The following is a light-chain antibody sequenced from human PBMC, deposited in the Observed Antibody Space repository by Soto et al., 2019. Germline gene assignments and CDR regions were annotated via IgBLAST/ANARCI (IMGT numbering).Light chain of an antibody. CDR2: KAS. Sequence: DIQMTQSPSTLSASVGDRVTITCRASQSISSWLAWYQQKPGTAPKLLIYKASTLQSGVPSRFSGSGFGTEFTLTISSLQPDDSATYYCQQYRDNWTFGQGTKVDIK. CDR1: QSISSW. J-gene: IGKJ1*01. V-gene: IGKV1-5*03. CDR3: QQYRDNWT.